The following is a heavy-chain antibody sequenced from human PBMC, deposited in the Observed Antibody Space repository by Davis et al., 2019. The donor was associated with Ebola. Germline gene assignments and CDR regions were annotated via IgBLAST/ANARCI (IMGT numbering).Heavy chain of an antibody. V-gene: IGHV1-18*01. J-gene: IGHJ5*02. CDR3: ARVRIATLVLDP. CDR2: ISAYNGNT. Sequence: AASVKVSCKASGYTFTSYGISWVRQAPGQGLEWMGWISAYNGNTKYPQKFQGRVTITRDTSASTAYMELSSLTSEDTAVYYCARVRIATLVLDPWGQGTLVTVSS. D-gene: IGHD3-10*01. CDR1: GYTFTSYG.